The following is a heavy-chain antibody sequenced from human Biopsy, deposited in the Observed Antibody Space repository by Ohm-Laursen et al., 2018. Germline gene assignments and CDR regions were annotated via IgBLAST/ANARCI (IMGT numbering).Heavy chain of an antibody. CDR2: IYYSGST. CDR1: GDSISSYY. J-gene: IGHJ3*02. D-gene: IGHD5-12*01. Sequence: SETLSLTCTVSGDSISSYYWNWIRQPPGKRLEWIGNIYYSGSTNFNPSLKSRVTISVDTSRNQFSLKLSSVTAADTAVYYCAGRPWPNAFDIWGQGTMVTVSS. V-gene: IGHV4-59*01. CDR3: AGRPWPNAFDI.